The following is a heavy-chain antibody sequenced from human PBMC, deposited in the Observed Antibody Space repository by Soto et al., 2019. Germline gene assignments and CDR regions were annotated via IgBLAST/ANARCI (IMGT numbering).Heavy chain of an antibody. D-gene: IGHD6-19*01. J-gene: IGHJ6*02. CDR1: GFTFSSYG. CDR2: IWYDGSNK. CDR3: ARDPLFRRNRIAVAGPNYYYGMDV. V-gene: IGHV3-33*01. Sequence: GGSLRLSCAASGFTFSSYGMHWVRQAPGKGLEWVAVIWYDGSNKYYADSVKGRFTISRDNSKNTLYLQMNSLRAEDTAVYYCARDPLFRRNRIAVAGPNYYYGMDVWGQGTTVTVSS.